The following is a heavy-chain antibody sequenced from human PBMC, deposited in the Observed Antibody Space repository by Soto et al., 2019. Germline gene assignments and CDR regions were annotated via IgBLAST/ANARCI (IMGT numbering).Heavy chain of an antibody. CDR1: GFTFSDAW. J-gene: IGHJ6*02. D-gene: IGHD6-13*01. V-gene: IGHV3-15*01. CDR2: IKSKTDGGTT. CDR3: TTXITAAAGREYYYYGMDV. Sequence: GGSLRLSCAASGFTFSDAWMSWVRQAPGKGLEWVGRIKSKTDGGTTDYAAPVKGRFTISRDDSKNTLYLQMNSLKTEDTAVYYCTTXITAAAGREYYYYGMDVWGQGTTVTVSS.